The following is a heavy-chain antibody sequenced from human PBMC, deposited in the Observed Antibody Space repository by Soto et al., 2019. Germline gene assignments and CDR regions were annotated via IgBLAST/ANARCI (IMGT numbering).Heavy chain of an antibody. D-gene: IGHD4-17*01. CDR3: ARNLFYGDYRWFDP. J-gene: IGHJ5*02. V-gene: IGHV1-3*01. CDR1: GYTFTSYA. Sequence: ASVKASCKASGYTFTSYAMHWVRQAPGQRLEWMGWINAGNGNTKYSQKFQGRVTITRDTSASTAYMELSSLRSEDTAVYYCARNLFYGDYRWFDPWGQGTLVTVSS. CDR2: INAGNGNT.